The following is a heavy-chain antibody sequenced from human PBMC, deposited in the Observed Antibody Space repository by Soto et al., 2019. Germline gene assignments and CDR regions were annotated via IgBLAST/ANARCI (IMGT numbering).Heavy chain of an antibody. CDR2: ISAYNGNT. V-gene: IGHV1-18*01. CDR3: ARSIVVVTALDY. D-gene: IGHD2-21*02. J-gene: IGHJ4*02. Sequence: ASVKVSCKASGYTFTSYGISWVRQAPGQGLEWMGWISAYNGNTKYAQKLQGRVTMTTETSTSTAYMELRSLRSDDTAVYYCARSIVVVTALDYWGQGTLVTVSS. CDR1: GYTFTSYG.